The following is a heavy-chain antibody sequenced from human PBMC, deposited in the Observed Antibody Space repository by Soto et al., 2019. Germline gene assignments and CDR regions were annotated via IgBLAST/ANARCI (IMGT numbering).Heavy chain of an antibody. CDR3: ARRLSSSSYYYGMDV. CDR1: GFTFSSYA. Sequence: PGGSLRLSCAASGFTFSSYAMSWVRQAPGKGLQWVSAIGGSGGSTYYADSVKGRFTISRDNSKNALYLQMNSLKASDTAMYYCARRLSSSSYYYGMDVWGQGTTVTVSS. D-gene: IGHD6-13*01. J-gene: IGHJ6*02. V-gene: IGHV3-23*01. CDR2: IGGSGGST.